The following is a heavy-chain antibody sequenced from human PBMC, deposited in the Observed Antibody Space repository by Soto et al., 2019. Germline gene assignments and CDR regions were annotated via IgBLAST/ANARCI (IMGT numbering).Heavy chain of an antibody. V-gene: IGHV1-46*01. CDR1: GYTFTNFY. CDR3: ARGDGYNYNY. Sequence: QVQLVQSGAEVKKPGASVKVSCKASGYTFTNFYMHWVRQAPGQGLEWMGIINPSGGSTSYAQKFQGRVTMTRDTSTGTVYMELSRLRSEDTAVYYCARGDGYNYNYWGQGTLVTVSS. J-gene: IGHJ4*02. D-gene: IGHD5-18*01. CDR2: INPSGGST.